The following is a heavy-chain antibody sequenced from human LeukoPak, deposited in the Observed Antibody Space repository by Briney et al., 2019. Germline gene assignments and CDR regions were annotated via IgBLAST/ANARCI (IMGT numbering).Heavy chain of an antibody. J-gene: IGHJ4*02. V-gene: IGHV1-69*05. Sequence: GASVKVSCKASGGTFSSYAISWVRQAPGQGLEWMGGIIPIFGTANYAQKFQGRVTMTTDTSTSTAYMELRSLRSDDTAVYYCARGRGTGGSYQIGYWGQGTLVTVSS. CDR3: ARGRGTGGSYQIGY. CDR1: GGTFSSYA. CDR2: IIPIFGTA. D-gene: IGHD1-26*01.